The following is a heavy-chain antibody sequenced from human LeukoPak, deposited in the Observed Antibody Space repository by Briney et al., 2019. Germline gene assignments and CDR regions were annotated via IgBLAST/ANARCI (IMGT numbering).Heavy chain of an antibody. D-gene: IGHD5-18*01. CDR2: IYYSGST. V-gene: IGHV4-39*01. J-gene: IGHJ4*02. CDR3: AIIGYSYELDY. CDR1: GGSISSSSYY. Sequence: PSETLSLTCTVSGGSISSSSYYWGWIRQPPGKGLEWIGSIYYSGSTYYNPSLKSRVTISVDTSKNQFSLKLSSVTAADTAVYYCAIIGYSYELDYWGQGTLVTVSS.